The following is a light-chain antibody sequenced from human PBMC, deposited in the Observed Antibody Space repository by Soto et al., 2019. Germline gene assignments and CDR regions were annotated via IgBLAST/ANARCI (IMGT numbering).Light chain of an antibody. V-gene: IGKV3-20*01. CDR1: QSISNNY. J-gene: IGKJ2*01. CDR3: QQYGSSPYT. CDR2: GAS. Sequence: EIVLTQSPVTLSLSPGERATLSCRASQSISNNYLAWYQQKPGQATRLLIYGASSWATGIPDRFSGSGSGTDFTFIITRLEPEDFAVYYCQQYGSSPYTFGQGTKVDTK.